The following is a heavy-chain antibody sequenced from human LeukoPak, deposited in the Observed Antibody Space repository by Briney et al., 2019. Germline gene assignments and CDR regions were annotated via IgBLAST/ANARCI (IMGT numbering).Heavy chain of an antibody. CDR1: GFTFSSYS. D-gene: IGHD2-2*02. CDR3: ARVSAAIMDC. J-gene: IGHJ4*02. V-gene: IGHV3-21*01. Sequence: GRSLRLSCAVSGFTFSSYSMNWVRQAQGKGLEWVSSISSNSSYISYADPVKDRCTISRDNANRSLYLQMNSLRAEDTAVYYCARVSAAIMDCGGRGTLVTVSS. CDR2: ISSNSSYI.